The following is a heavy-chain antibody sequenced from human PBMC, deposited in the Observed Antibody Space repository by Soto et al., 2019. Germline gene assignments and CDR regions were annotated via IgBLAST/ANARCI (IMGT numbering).Heavy chain of an antibody. J-gene: IGHJ3*02. Sequence: AASVKVSCKASGYTFTSYYMHWVRRAPGQGLEWMGIINPSGGSTSYAQKFQGRVTMTRDTSTSTVYMELSSLRSEDTAVYYCARGPVLRYFDWRLDAFDIWGQGTMVTVSS. V-gene: IGHV1-46*03. D-gene: IGHD3-9*01. CDR1: GYTFTSYY. CDR2: INPSGGST. CDR3: ARGPVLRYFDWRLDAFDI.